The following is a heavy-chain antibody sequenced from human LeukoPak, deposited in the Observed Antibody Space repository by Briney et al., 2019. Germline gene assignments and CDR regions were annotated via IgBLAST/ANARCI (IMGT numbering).Heavy chain of an antibody. Sequence: GGSLRLSCATSGFTLSDYSMVWVRQAPGKGLEWVSAISGSGGSTYYADSVKGRFTISRDNSKNTLYLQMNSLRAEDTAVYYCAKGGGLYSGYDPTFFDYWGQGTLVTVSS. CDR2: ISGSGGST. D-gene: IGHD5-12*01. CDR1: GFTLSDYS. CDR3: AKGGGLYSGYDPTFFDY. J-gene: IGHJ4*02. V-gene: IGHV3-23*01.